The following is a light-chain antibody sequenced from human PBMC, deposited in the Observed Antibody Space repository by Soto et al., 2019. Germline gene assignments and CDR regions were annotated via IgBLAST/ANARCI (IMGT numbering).Light chain of an antibody. CDR2: EVV. V-gene: IGLV2-8*01. CDR1: KNDIGVYDF. Sequence: QSALTQPPSASGSPGQTVTISCTGTKNDIGVYDFVSWYQHHPGKAPLLIIYEVVQRPSGVPDRFSCSKSGNTASLTVSGLQAAEEADYFGTSDASSNAYVFGSGTKLTVL. J-gene: IGLJ1*01. CDR3: TSDASSNAYV.